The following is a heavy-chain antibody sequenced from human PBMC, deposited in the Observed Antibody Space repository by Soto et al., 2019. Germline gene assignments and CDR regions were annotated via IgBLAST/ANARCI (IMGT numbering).Heavy chain of an antibody. CDR2: ISHDGRKR. CDR1: GFTFSDFC. CDR3: AQPPTYVDGYDNTGYSSEDY. J-gene: IGHJ4*01. D-gene: IGHD3-22*01. Sequence: PGGSLSLSCEVSGFTFSDFCLDWVRQAPGKGLGWVAIISHDGRKRLYADSVKGRFTISRDNSKNTLYLQMSSLRPEDTALYYCAQPPTYVDGYDNTGYSSEDYWGHGPLVTFS. V-gene: IGHV3-30*03.